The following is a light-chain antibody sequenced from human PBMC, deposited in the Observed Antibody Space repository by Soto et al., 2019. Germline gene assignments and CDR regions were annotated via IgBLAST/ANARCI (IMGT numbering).Light chain of an antibody. J-gene: IGLJ2*01. CDR3: QVWDSSTAV. Sequence: SYELTQSPSVSVSLGQTASITCSGDKLGDKYACWYQQKPGQSPVLVIYQDNRRPSGIPERFSGSNSGNTATLTISGTQATDEADYYCQVWDSSTAVFGGGTQLTVL. CDR2: QDN. V-gene: IGLV3-1*01. CDR1: KLGDKY.